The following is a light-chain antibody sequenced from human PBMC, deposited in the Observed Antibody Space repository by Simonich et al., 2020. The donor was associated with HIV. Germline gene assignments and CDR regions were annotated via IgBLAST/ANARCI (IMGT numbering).Light chain of an antibody. J-gene: IGKJ2*01. CDR2: AAS. Sequence: DIQMTQYPSSVSASVVDRVTINCRASQGINSWLAWYQQKPGKAPKLLIYAASTLQSGVPSRFSGSGSGTDFTLTISNLQPEDFATYYCQQANSFPPRYTFGQGTKLEIK. CDR3: QQANSFPPRYT. CDR1: QGINSW. V-gene: IGKV1-12*01.